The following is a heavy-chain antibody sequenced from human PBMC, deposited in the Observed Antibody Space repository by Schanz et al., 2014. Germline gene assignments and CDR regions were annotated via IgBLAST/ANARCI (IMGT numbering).Heavy chain of an antibody. CDR3: AIFVSFRSCPPRH. J-gene: IGHJ4*02. V-gene: IGHV3-11*06. D-gene: IGHD3-3*01. CDR1: GFTFSDYY. CDR2: ISSSSIYT. Sequence: QVQLVESGGTLVKPGGSLRLSCVVSGFTFSDYYMSWIRQAPGKGLEWVSYISSSSIYTNYADSVKGRFTISRDNAKNSRYLQMNSLRAEDTAVYYCAIFVSFRSCPPRHWGQGTLVTVSS.